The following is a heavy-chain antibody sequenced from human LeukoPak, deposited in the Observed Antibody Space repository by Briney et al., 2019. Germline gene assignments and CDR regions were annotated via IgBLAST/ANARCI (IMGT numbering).Heavy chain of an antibody. V-gene: IGHV1-69*13. CDR1: GGTFSSYA. Sequence: GASVKVSCKASGGTFSSYAISWVRQAPGQGLEWMGGIIPIFGTAKYAQKFQGRVTITADESTSTAYMELSSLRSEDTAVYYCASGEEGSSSWYFDYWGQGTLVTVSS. CDR3: ASGEEGSSSWYFDY. CDR2: IIPIFGTA. D-gene: IGHD6-13*01. J-gene: IGHJ4*02.